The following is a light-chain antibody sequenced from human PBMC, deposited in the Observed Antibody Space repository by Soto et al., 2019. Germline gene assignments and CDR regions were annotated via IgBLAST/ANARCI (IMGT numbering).Light chain of an antibody. J-gene: IGLJ2*01. V-gene: IGLV2-14*01. CDR2: EVT. CDR3: TSYTSINTLVV. Sequence: QSALTQPASVSGSPGQSVTISCTGTSSDVGRYNYVSWYQQYPGKAPKLIIYEVTTRPSGVSNRFSGSKSGNTAFLTISGLQAEDEADYYCTSYTSINTLVVYGGGTKLTVL. CDR1: SSDVGRYNY.